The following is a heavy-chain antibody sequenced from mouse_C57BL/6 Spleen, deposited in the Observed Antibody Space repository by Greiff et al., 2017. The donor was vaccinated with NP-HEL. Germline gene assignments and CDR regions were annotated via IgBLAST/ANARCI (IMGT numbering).Heavy chain of an antibody. CDR1: GYAFSSSW. Sequence: VQLQESGPELVKPGASVKISCKASGYAFSSSWMNWVKQRPGKGLEWIGRIYPGDGDTNYNGKFKGKATLTADKSSSTAYMQLSSLTSEDSAVYFCARTSSRYYFDYWGQGTTLTVSS. CDR3: ARTSSRYYFDY. CDR2: IYPGDGDT. J-gene: IGHJ2*01. D-gene: IGHD3-2*02. V-gene: IGHV1-82*01.